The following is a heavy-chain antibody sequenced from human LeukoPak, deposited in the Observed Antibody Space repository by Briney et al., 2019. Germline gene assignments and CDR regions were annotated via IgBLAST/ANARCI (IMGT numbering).Heavy chain of an antibody. J-gene: IGHJ3*02. CDR1: GGSISSYY. CDR2: IYTSGST. D-gene: IGHD2-15*01. V-gene: IGHV4-4*07. CDR3: ARDHGCSGGSCYSFVYHDAFDI. Sequence: SETLSLTCTVSGGSISSYYWSWIRQPAGKGLEWIGRIYTSGSTNYNPSLKSRVTMSVDTSKNQFSLKLSSVTAADTAVYYCARDHGCSGGSCYSFVYHDAFDIWGQGTMVTVSS.